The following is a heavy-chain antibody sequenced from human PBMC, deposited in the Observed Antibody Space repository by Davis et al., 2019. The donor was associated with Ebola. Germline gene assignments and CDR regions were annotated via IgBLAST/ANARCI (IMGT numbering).Heavy chain of an antibody. V-gene: IGHV3-74*01. Sequence: PGGSLRLSCAASGFTFSSYWMHWVRQAPGKGLVWVSRINSDGSSTSYADSVKGRFTISRDNAKNTLYLQMNSLRAEDTAVYYCARQILRPYCSGGSCYGIDAFDIWGQGTMVTVSS. J-gene: IGHJ3*02. CDR1: GFTFSSYW. CDR2: INSDGSST. CDR3: ARQILRPYCSGGSCYGIDAFDI. D-gene: IGHD2-15*01.